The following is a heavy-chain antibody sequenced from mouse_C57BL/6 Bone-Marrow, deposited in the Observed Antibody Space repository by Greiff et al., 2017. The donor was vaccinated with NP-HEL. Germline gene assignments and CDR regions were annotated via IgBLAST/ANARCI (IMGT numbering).Heavy chain of an antibody. CDR2: IRNKANNHAT. D-gene: IGHD2-2*01. V-gene: IGHV6-6*01. CDR3: TGGYDGGYYAMDY. CDR1: GFTFSDAW. J-gene: IGHJ4*01. Sequence: EVQGVESGGGLVQPGGSMKLSCAASGFTFSDAWMDWVRQSPEKGLEWVAEIRNKANNHATYYAESVKGRFTISRDDAKSSVYLQMNSLRAEDTGIYYCTGGYDGGYYAMDYWGQGTSVTVSS.